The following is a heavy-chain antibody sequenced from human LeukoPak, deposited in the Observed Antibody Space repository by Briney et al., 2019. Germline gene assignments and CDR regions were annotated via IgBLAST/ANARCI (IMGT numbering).Heavy chain of an antibody. D-gene: IGHD1-26*01. Sequence: ASVKVSCKASGYTFTDYYMHWVRQAPGQGLEWMGWNNPNSGGTNYTQNFQGRVTMTTDTSTSTAYMELRSLRSDDTAVYYCARVSGSYRGAIDYWGQGTLVTVSS. CDR2: NNPNSGGT. CDR3: ARVSGSYRGAIDY. J-gene: IGHJ4*02. V-gene: IGHV1-2*02. CDR1: GYTFTDYY.